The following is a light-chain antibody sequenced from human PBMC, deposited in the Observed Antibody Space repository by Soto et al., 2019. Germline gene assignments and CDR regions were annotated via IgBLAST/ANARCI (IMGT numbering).Light chain of an antibody. CDR1: QSIGGY. CDR3: QQSYSSPIT. CDR2: AAS. Sequence: DIQMTQSPSSLSASVGDRVTITRRASQSIGGYLTWYQQLPGKAPQLLIFAASGLQSGVPSRFSGSGSGTDFTLTISSLQPEDFATYYCQQSYSSPITFGQGTRLEIK. J-gene: IGKJ5*01. V-gene: IGKV1-39*01.